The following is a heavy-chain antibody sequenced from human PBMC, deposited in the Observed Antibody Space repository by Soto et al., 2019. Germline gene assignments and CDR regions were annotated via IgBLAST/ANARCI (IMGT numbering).Heavy chain of an antibody. CDR2: INPNSGGT. D-gene: IGHD2-2*01. CDR1: GYTFTGYY. J-gene: IGHJ6*02. CDR3: ARDQNMVVRPAADYYYYRMDV. V-gene: IGHV1-2*02. Sequence: ASVKVSCKASGYTFTGYYMHWVRQAPGQGLEWMGWINPNSGGTNYAQKFQGRVTMTRDTSISTAYMELSRLRSDDTAVYYCARDQNMVVRPAADYYYYRMDVWGQGTTVTVSS.